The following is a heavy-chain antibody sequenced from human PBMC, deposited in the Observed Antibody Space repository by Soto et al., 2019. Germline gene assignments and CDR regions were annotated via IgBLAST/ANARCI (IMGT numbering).Heavy chain of an antibody. J-gene: IGHJ4*02. CDR3: ARSDGPLGDY. CDR2: INAGNGNT. D-gene: IGHD4-17*01. V-gene: IGHV1-3*01. Sequence: GASVKVSCKASGYTFTRYGISWVRQAPGQGLEWMGWINAGNGNTKYSQKFQGRVTITRDTSASTAYMELSSLRSEDTAVYYCARSDGPLGDYWGQGTLVTVSS. CDR1: GYTFTRYG.